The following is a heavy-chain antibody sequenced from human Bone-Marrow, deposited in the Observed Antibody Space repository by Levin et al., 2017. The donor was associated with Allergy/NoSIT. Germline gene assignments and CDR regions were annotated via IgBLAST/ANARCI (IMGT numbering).Heavy chain of an antibody. V-gene: IGHV1-2*02. D-gene: IGHD2-2*01. J-gene: IGHJ5*02. Sequence: GESLKISCKASGYTFTGYYMHWVRQAPGQGLEWMGWINPNSGGTNYAQKFQGRVTMTRDTSISTAYMELSRLRSDDTAVYYCARGGEEDSVYCSSTSCYAYNWFDPWGQGTLVTVSS. CDR3: ARGGEEDSVYCSSTSCYAYNWFDP. CDR1: GYTFTGYY. CDR2: INPNSGGT.